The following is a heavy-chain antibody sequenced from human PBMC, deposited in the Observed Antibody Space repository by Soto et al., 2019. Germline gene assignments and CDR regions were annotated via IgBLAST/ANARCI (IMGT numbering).Heavy chain of an antibody. Sequence: GGSLRLSCAASGFIFSSYAMSWVRQAPGKGLEWVSAISGSGGSTYYADSVKGRFTISRDNSKNTLYLQMNSLRAEDTAVYYCAKGPLPLNPYCSGGSCYDTRPGNYWGQGTLVTVSS. V-gene: IGHV3-23*01. CDR2: ISGSGGST. CDR3: AKGPLPLNPYCSGGSCYDTRPGNY. D-gene: IGHD2-15*01. CDR1: GFIFSSYA. J-gene: IGHJ4*02.